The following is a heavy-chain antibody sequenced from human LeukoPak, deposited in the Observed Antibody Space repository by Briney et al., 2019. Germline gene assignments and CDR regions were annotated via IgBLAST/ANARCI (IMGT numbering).Heavy chain of an antibody. CDR2: IISILGIA. CDR3: ARDGDSYYYYGMDV. CDR1: GGTFSSYA. V-gene: IGHV1-69*04. D-gene: IGHD2-21*02. J-gene: IGHJ6*02. Sequence: SVKVSCKASGGTFSSYAISWVRQAPGQGLEWMGRIISILGIANYAQKFQGRVTITADKSTSTAYMELSSLRSEDTAVYYCARDGDSYYYYGMDVWGQGTTVTVSS.